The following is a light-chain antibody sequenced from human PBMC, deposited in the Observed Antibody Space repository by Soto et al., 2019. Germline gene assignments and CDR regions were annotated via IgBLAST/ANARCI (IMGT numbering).Light chain of an antibody. J-gene: IGKJ4*01. Sequence: EIVLTQSPATLSLSPGERATLSCRASQSVSSFLAWYQQKPGQTPRLLIYDASNRAAGIPARFSGSGSGTDFTLTISSLEPEDFALYYCQQRSNWPGTFGGRTKVEIK. V-gene: IGKV3-11*01. CDR2: DAS. CDR1: QSVSSF. CDR3: QQRSNWPGT.